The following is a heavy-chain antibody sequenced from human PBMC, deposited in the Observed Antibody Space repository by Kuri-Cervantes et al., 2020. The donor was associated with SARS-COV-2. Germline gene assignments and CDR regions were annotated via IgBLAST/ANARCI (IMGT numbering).Heavy chain of an antibody. D-gene: IGHD4-11*01. CDR3: ARGRKTVGWYFDL. V-gene: IGHV4-39*07. Sequence: SETLSLTCTVSGGSISSSSYYWGWIRQPPGKGLEWIGSIYYSGTTSYNPSLKSRLTISTDTSRNQFSLRLNSVTAADTAVYYCARGRKTVGWYFDLWGRGTLVTVSS. CDR1: GGSISSSSYY. J-gene: IGHJ2*01. CDR2: IYYSGTT.